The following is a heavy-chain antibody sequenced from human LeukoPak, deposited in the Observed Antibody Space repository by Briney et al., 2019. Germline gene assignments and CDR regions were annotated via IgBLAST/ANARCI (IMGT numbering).Heavy chain of an antibody. D-gene: IGHD5-24*01. V-gene: IGHV3-7*01. CDR1: GFTFSSNW. J-gene: IGHJ5*02. CDR3: ARAAYVYNPGSA. Sequence: GGSLRLSCAASGFTFSSNWMSWVRQAPGKGLVWVAGIKQDGSETYYVDSVKGRFIISRDTAKNSLSLQMNSLSAEDTSVYYCARAAYVYNPGSAWGQGTLVTVSS. CDR2: IKQDGSET.